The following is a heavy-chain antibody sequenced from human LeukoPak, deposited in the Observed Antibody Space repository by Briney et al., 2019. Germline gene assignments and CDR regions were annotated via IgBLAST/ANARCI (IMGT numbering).Heavy chain of an antibody. CDR1: GYTFTTYA. Sequence: GASVKVSCKASGYTFTTYALNWLRQAPGQRPEWMEWINTGNGNTLYSQKSQGRVIMTRDTSASTAYMELSRLRSEDTAVYYCGTPPDRLLWFGEPPVYWGQGTLVTVSS. CDR3: GTPPDRLLWFGEPPVY. J-gene: IGHJ4*02. V-gene: IGHV1-3*04. CDR2: INTGNGNT. D-gene: IGHD3-10*01.